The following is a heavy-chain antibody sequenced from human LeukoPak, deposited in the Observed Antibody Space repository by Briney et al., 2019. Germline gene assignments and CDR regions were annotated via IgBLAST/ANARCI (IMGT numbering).Heavy chain of an antibody. V-gene: IGHV3-23*01. CDR2: ISGSGGST. CDR3: ARGGHFSSYKEYFHN. CDR1: GFTFSNYA. J-gene: IGHJ1*01. Sequence: PGGSLRLSCAASGFTFSNYAMSWVRQAPGKGLEGVSAISGSGGSTYYPDSVKGRFTISRDNSKNTLFLQMNSLRAEDTAVYSCARGGHFSSYKEYFHNWGQGTLSASPQ. D-gene: IGHD6-13*01.